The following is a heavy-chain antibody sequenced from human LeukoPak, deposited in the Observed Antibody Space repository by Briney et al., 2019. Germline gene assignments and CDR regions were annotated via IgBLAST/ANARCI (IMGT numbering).Heavy chain of an antibody. Sequence: PGGSLRLSCAASGFTFSSYAMSWVRQAPGKGLEWVANIKQDGSEKYYVDSVKGRFTISRDNAKNSLYLQMNSLRADDTAVYYCARGYRTFDDWGQGTLVTVSS. CDR1: GFTFSSYA. CDR3: ARGYRTFDD. CDR2: IKQDGSEK. J-gene: IGHJ4*02. D-gene: IGHD5-18*01. V-gene: IGHV3-7*03.